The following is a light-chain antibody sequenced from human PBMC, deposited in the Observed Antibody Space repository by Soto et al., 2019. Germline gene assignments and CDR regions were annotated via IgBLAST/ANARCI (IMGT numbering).Light chain of an antibody. CDR1: RTDVDGYDY. CDR2: ELY. J-gene: IGLJ1*01. CDR3: TSYTSSTPFYV. Sequence: QSVLTQPASVSGPPLQSSSISFTGNRTDVDGYDYVSYYKKHPGQATQLITYELYNQPSRLCHRISGSYSCDTASLTISGLQAEDAADYYCTSYTSSTPFYVFGTGTKATVL. V-gene: IGLV2-14*03.